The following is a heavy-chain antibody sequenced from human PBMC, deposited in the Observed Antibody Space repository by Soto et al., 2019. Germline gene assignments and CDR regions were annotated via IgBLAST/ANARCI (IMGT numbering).Heavy chain of an antibody. CDR2: IKSKTDGGTT. CDR1: GFTFSNAW. D-gene: IGHD2-8*01. Sequence: PGGSLRLSCAASGFTFSNAWMSWVRQAPGKGLEWVGRIKSKTDGGTTDYAAPVKGRFTISRDDSENTLYLVMNSLKTEDTAVYYCTRPRPYCTNGVCYFRYAMDVWGQGTTVTVSS. J-gene: IGHJ6*02. V-gene: IGHV3-15*01. CDR3: TRPRPYCTNGVCYFRYAMDV.